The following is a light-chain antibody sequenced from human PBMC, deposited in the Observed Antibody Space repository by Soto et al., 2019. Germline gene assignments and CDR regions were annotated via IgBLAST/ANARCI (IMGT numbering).Light chain of an antibody. CDR1: SSDVGGYNY. J-gene: IGLJ1*01. CDR2: EVS. CDR3: SSYADNNNFV. V-gene: IGLV2-14*01. Sequence: QSVLTQPASVSGSPGQSITISCTGTSSDVGGYNYVSWYQQHPGKAPKLMIYEVSNRPSGVSNRFSGSKSGNTASLTISGLQAEDEADYYCSSYADNNNFVFGTGTKVTVL.